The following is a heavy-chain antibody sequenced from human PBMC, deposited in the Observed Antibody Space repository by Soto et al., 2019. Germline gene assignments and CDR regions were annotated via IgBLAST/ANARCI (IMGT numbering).Heavy chain of an antibody. V-gene: IGHV1-3*01. J-gene: IGHJ6*02. CDR2: INAGNGNT. CDR1: GYTFTSYA. CDR3: ASIVVVPAAITPLDYYYGMDV. D-gene: IGHD2-2*02. Sequence: EASVKVSCKASGYTFTSYAMHWVRQAPGQRLEWMGWINAGNGNTKYSQKFQGRVTITRDTSASTAYMELSSLRSEDTAVYYCASIVVVPAAITPLDYYYGMDVWGQGTTVTVSS.